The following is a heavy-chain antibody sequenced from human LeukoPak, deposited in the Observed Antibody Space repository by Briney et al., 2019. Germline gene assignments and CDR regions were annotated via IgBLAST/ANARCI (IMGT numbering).Heavy chain of an antibody. V-gene: IGHV4-61*03. Sequence: RRSETLSLTCTVSGGSISSSSYYWGWIRQPPGQGLEWIAFIHSSGSTGYSPSLKSRVTISVDTSKNHFSLKVTSLTPADTGVYYCARSLPGAIGAADLWGQGTLVTVSS. CDR2: IHSSGST. J-gene: IGHJ4*02. D-gene: IGHD1-26*01. CDR3: ARSLPGAIGAADL. CDR1: GGSISSSSYY.